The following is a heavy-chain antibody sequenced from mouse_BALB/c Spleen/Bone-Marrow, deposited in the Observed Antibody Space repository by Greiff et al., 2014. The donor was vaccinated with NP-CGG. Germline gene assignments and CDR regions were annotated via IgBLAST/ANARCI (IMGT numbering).Heavy chain of an antibody. D-gene: IGHD4-1*01. V-gene: IGHV5-9*02. Sequence: EVQGVESGGGLVKPGGSLKLSCAASGFVFSSYDMSWVRQTPEKRLGWVATISSGGSYTYYPDSVKGRFTISRDNARNTLYLQMSSLRSEDTALYYCARPLTGAYFDYWGQGTTLTVSS. CDR1: GFVFSSYD. J-gene: IGHJ2*01. CDR3: ARPLTGAYFDY. CDR2: ISSGGSYT.